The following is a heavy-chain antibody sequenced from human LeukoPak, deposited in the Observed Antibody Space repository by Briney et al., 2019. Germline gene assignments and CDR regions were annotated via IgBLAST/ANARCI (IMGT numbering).Heavy chain of an antibody. Sequence: PSETLSLTCTVSGNSIRSYYWNWIRQPPGKGLEWIGYIYYSGTTSYNPSLRSRVTISVDMSKNQCSLRLTSVTAADTAVYYCARQSEGFDSWGQGTLVTVSS. J-gene: IGHJ4*02. CDR1: GNSIRSYY. CDR2: IYYSGTT. V-gene: IGHV4-59*08. CDR3: ARQSEGFDS.